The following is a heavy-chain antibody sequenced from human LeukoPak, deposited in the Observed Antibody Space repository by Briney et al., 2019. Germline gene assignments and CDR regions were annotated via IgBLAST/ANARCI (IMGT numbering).Heavy chain of an antibody. CDR1: GGSISSYY. CDR3: ARGELRFLEHI. V-gene: IGHV4-59*01. J-gene: IGHJ3*02. D-gene: IGHD3-3*01. CDR2: IYYSGST. Sequence: SETLSLTCTVSGGSISSYYWSWLRQPPGKGLEWIGYIYYSGSTNYNPSLKSRVTISVGTSKNQFSLKLRSVTAADTAVYYCARGELRFLEHIWGQGTMVTVSS.